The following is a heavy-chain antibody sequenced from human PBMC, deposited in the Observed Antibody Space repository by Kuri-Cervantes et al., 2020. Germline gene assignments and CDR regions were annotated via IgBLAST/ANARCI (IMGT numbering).Heavy chain of an antibody. CDR2: IYYSGST. V-gene: IGHV4-59*12. J-gene: IGHJ4*02. CDR3: ARGYDFWSGYSLDY. CDR1: GGSISSYY. D-gene: IGHD3-3*01. Sequence: GSLRLSCTVSGGSISSYYWSWIRQPPGKGLEWIGYIYYSGSTNYNPSLKSRVTISVDTSKNQFSLKLSSVTAADTAVYYCARGYDFWSGYSLDYWGQGTLVTVSS.